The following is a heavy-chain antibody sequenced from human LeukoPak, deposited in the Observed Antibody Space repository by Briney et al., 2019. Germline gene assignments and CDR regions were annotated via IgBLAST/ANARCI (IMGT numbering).Heavy chain of an antibody. D-gene: IGHD3-22*01. CDR3: AKRALDISGYSTIFDY. Sequence: GGSLRLSCAASRFSFSSYGMSWVRQAPGKGLEWVSTIGSIPGNTYYADSVKGRFTISRDNSKNTLYLQMSSLRAEDTAVYYCAKRALDISGYSTIFDYWGQGTLVTVSS. J-gene: IGHJ4*02. CDR2: IGSIPGNT. CDR1: RFSFSSYG. V-gene: IGHV3-23*01.